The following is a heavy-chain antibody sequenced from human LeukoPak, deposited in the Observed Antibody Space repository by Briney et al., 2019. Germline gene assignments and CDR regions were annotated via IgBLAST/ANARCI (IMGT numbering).Heavy chain of an antibody. D-gene: IGHD6-19*01. Sequence: PSETLSLTCTVSGYSISSSSYYWGWIRQPPGKGLEWIGSIYYSGSAYYNPSLKSRVTISVDTSKNQFSLKLSSVTAADTAVYYCARDADQGGWSSNYDYWGQGTLVTVSP. CDR3: ARDADQGGWSSNYDY. V-gene: IGHV4-39*07. J-gene: IGHJ4*02. CDR1: GYSISSSSYY. CDR2: IYYSGSA.